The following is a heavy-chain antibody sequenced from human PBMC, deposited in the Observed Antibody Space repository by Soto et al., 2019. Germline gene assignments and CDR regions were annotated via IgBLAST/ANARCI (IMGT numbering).Heavy chain of an antibody. CDR3: ARSGDNYNVLDY. CDR2: ISGSGGST. CDR1: GFTFSSFA. J-gene: IGHJ4*02. V-gene: IGHV3-23*01. Sequence: PGGSLRLSCAASGFTFSSFAMSWVRQAPGKGLDWVSAISGSGGSTYSADSVKGRFTISRDNSKNTLYLQMSSLRGEDTAIYFCARSGDNYNVLDYWGPGTPVTVSS. D-gene: IGHD3-10*02.